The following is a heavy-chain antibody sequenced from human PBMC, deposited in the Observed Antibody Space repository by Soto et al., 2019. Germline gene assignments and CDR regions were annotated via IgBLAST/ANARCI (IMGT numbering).Heavy chain of an antibody. CDR1: GFTFNSYG. CDR3: ARDLTTMIVVVDYYFDY. Sequence: QVQLVESGGGVVQPGRSLRLSCAASGFTFNSYGMHWVRQAPGKGLEWVAVIWYDGSNKYYADSVKGRFTISRDNSKNTLYLQMNSLRAEDTAVYYCARDLTTMIVVVDYYFDYWGQGTLVTVSS. D-gene: IGHD3-22*01. V-gene: IGHV3-33*01. CDR2: IWYDGSNK. J-gene: IGHJ4*02.